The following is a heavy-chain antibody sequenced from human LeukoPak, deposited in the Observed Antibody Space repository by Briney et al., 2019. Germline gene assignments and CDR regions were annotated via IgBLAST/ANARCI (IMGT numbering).Heavy chain of an antibody. J-gene: IGHJ4*02. CDR2: ISSSSSYI. Sequence: GGSLRLSCAASGFTFSSYSMNWVRQAPGKGLEWVSSISSSSSYIYYADSVKGRFTISRDNVKNSLYLQMNSLRAEDTAVYYCARSYNWNQELDYWGQGTLVTVSS. CDR1: GFTFSSYS. CDR3: ARSYNWNQELDY. D-gene: IGHD1-20*01. V-gene: IGHV3-21*01.